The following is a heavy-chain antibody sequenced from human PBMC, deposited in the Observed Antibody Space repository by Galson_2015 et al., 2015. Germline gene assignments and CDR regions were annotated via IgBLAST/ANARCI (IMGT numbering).Heavy chain of an antibody. D-gene: IGHD1-1*01. V-gene: IGHV3-23*01. J-gene: IGHJ5*02. CDR3: AKGPGTWRFPLYH. CDR2: ISGRGRDT. CDR1: EITFSRDA. Sequence: SLRLSCAVSEITFSRDAMTWVRQVPEKGLEWVSAISGRGRDTYYADSVKGRFTISRDNSKNTLYLQMTSLRGEDTAVYYCAKGPGTWRFPLYHWGQGTLVTVSS.